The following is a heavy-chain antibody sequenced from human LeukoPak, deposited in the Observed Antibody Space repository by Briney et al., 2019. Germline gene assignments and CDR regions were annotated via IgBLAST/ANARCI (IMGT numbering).Heavy chain of an antibody. J-gene: IGHJ4*02. V-gene: IGHV3-48*04. CDR3: AKEKLGFDY. D-gene: IGHD3-16*01. CDR1: GFTFTSYS. CDR2: ISSSSGTI. Sequence: PGGSLRLSCAASGFTFTSYSMNWVRQAPGKGLEWVSYISSSSGTIYYADSVKGRFTISRDNSKNSLYLQMNSLRAEDTAVYYCAKEKLGFDYWGQGTLVTVSS.